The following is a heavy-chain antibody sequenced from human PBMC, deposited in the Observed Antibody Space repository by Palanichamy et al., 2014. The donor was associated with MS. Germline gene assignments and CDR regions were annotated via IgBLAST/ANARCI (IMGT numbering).Heavy chain of an antibody. J-gene: IGHJ6*02. CDR1: GFTFSSYV. V-gene: IGHV3-23*01. Sequence: EVQLLEVWGRALVQPGGSLRLSCAASGFTFSSYVMCWVRQAPGKGLEWVSTITYSGVDTYYADSVKGRFTISRDNSKNTLYLQMNSLRAEDTAVYYCARDPWGTGRMDVWGQGTTVAVSS. CDR3: ARDPWGTGRMDV. CDR2: ITYSGVDT. D-gene: IGHD3-16*01.